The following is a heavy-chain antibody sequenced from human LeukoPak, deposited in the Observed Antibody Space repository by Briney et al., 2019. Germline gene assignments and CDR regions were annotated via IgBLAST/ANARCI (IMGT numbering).Heavy chain of an antibody. D-gene: IGHD6-13*01. CDR3: AKDLPYSGGYYFDY. CDR1: GFTFSSYA. V-gene: IGHV3-30-3*01. J-gene: IGHJ4*02. CDR2: IPYDGSNK. Sequence: GGSLRLSCAASGFTFSSYAMHWVRQAPGKGLEWVAVIPYDGSNKYYADSVKGRFTISRDNSKNTLYLQMNSLRAEDTAVYYCAKDLPYSGGYYFDYWGQGTLVTVSS.